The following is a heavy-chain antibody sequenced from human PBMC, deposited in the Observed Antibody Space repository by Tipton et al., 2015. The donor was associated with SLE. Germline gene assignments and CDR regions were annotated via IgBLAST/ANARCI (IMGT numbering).Heavy chain of an antibody. J-gene: IGHJ5*02. CDR1: GFTFSSYA. V-gene: IGHV3-64D*06. D-gene: IGHD1-26*01. Sequence: SLRLSCSASGFTFSSYAMHWVRQAPGKGLEYVSAISSNGGTTYYADSVKGRFTISRDNSKNTLYLQMSSLRAEDAAVYYCARQGIVGATGGYNWFDPWGQGTLVTVSS. CDR2: ISSNGGTT. CDR3: ARQGIVGATGGYNWFDP.